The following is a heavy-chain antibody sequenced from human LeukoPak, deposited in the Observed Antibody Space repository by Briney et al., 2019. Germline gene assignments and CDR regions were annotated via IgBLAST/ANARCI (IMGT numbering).Heavy chain of an antibody. V-gene: IGHV3-30*02. Sequence: GGSLRLSCAASGFTFSSYGMHWVRQAPGKGLEWVAFIRYDGSNKYYADSVEGRFTISRDNSKNTLYLQMNSLRAEDTAVYYCAKDFIVVVPAAIDFDYWGQGTLVTVSS. CDR1: GFTFSSYG. J-gene: IGHJ4*02. D-gene: IGHD2-2*01. CDR3: AKDFIVVVPAAIDFDY. CDR2: IRYDGSNK.